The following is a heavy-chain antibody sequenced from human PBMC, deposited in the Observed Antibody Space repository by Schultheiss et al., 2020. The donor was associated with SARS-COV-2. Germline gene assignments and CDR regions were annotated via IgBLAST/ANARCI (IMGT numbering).Heavy chain of an antibody. CDR1: GFTFSSYG. Sequence: GGSLRLSCAASGFTFSSYGMHWVRQAPGKGLEWVSVIYSGGSTYYADSVKGRFTISRDNSKNTLYLQMNSLRAEDTAVYYCARRDSGSYDNWGQGTLVTVSS. J-gene: IGHJ4*02. D-gene: IGHD1-26*01. CDR2: IYSGGST. V-gene: IGHV3-NL1*01. CDR3: ARRDSGSYDN.